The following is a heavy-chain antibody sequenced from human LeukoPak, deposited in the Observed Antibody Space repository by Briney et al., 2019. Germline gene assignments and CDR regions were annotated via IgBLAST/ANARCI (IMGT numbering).Heavy chain of an antibody. CDR3: ATELRWKDH. CDR1: GYAFTNYD. D-gene: IGHD4-23*01. V-gene: IGHV1-8*01. Sequence: ASVKVSCKASGYAFTNYDINWVRQATGQGLEWMGYMKPNSGNTGYAQKFQGRVTMTRDTSISTAYMELSSLTSEDTAVYYCATELRWKDHWGQGTLVTVSS. J-gene: IGHJ4*02. CDR2: MKPNSGNT.